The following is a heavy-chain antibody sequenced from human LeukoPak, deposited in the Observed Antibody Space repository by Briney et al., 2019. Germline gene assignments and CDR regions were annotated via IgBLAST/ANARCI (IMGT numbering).Heavy chain of an antibody. Sequence: GGSLRLSCSASGFTFGDYAMNWFRQAPGKGLEWVGFIRSKAYGGTTEYATPVKGRFTISRDDSKSIAYLQMNSLKIEYTGLYYCTRDRPRYDYGDYRDTFDIWGQGTMVTVSS. V-gene: IGHV3-49*03. CDR3: TRDRPRYDYGDYRDTFDI. CDR1: GFTFGDYA. CDR2: IRSKAYGGTT. D-gene: IGHD4-17*01. J-gene: IGHJ3*02.